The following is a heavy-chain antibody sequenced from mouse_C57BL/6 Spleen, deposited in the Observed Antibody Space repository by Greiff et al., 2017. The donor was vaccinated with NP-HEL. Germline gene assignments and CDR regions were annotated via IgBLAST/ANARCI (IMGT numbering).Heavy chain of an antibody. J-gene: IGHJ4*01. D-gene: IGHD2-1*01. Sequence: DVKLVESGGGLVQPGGSLSLSCAASGFTFTDYYMSWVRQPPGKALEWLGFIRNTANGYTTEYSASVKGRFTISRDNSQSILYLQMNALRDEDSGRKDRARARKGNEYAMDYRGQGRSVT. CDR1: GFTFTDYY. CDR3: ARARKGNEYAMDY. CDR2: IRNTANGYTT. V-gene: IGHV7-3*01.